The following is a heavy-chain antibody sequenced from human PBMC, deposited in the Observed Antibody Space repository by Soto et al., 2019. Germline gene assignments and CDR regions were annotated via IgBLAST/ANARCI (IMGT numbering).Heavy chain of an antibody. Sequence: QLQLQESGPGLVKPSETLSLTCTVSGCSISSSSYYWGWIRQPPGKGLEWIGNIYYTGSTHYNPSLKSRVTMSVDTSKNQFSLKLTSVTAADTAVYYCARELGSGSYIDYWGQGTLVTVSS. V-gene: IGHV4-39*01. J-gene: IGHJ4*02. CDR1: GCSISSSSYY. CDR2: IYYTGST. D-gene: IGHD3-10*01. CDR3: ARELGSGSYIDY.